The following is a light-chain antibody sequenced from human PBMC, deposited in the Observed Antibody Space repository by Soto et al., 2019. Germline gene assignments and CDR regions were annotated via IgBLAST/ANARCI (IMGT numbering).Light chain of an antibody. Sequence: QSVLTQPASVSGSPGQSITISCTGTSSDVGGYDYVSWYQQYPGKAPKLMIYDVSNRPSGVSNRFSGSKSGNTASLTTSGLQAEDEADYYCSSYSSSSTLVVFGGGTKLTVL. CDR1: SSDVGGYDY. CDR2: DVS. V-gene: IGLV2-14*03. J-gene: IGLJ2*01. CDR3: SSYSSSSTLVV.